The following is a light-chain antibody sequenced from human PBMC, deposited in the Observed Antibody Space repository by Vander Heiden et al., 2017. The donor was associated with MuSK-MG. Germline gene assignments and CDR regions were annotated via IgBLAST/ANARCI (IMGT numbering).Light chain of an antibody. V-gene: IGKV1-5*03. CDR2: NAP. CDR1: QSISSW. CDR3: QQDDSYPYS. J-gene: IGKJ2*03. Sequence: QMTHASSTCCVTVGDRVTITYRASQSISSWLAWYQHKPVKAPNVLIHNAPNSESEVPSRFSDSGSVTQLTLTISILPPDAFATYYCQQDDSYPYSFGQGTKLEVK.